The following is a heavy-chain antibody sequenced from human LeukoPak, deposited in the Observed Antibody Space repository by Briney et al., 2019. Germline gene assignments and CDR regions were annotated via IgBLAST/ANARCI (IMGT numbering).Heavy chain of an antibody. CDR2: INHSGST. Sequence: PSETLSLTCAVYGGSFSGYYWSWIRQPPVKGLEWIGEINHSGSTNYNPSLKSRVTISVDTSKNQFSLKLSSVTAADTAVYYCAREPVVVPPAFDYWGQGTLVTVSS. CDR3: AREPVVVPPAFDY. V-gene: IGHV4-34*01. CDR1: GGSFSGYY. J-gene: IGHJ4*02. D-gene: IGHD2-2*01.